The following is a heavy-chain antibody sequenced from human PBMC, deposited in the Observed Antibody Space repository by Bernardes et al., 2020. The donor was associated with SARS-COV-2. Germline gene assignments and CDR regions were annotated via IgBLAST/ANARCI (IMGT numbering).Heavy chain of an antibody. D-gene: IGHD3-3*01. J-gene: IGHJ6*02. V-gene: IGHV3-21*06. CDR2: ISIRSNYI. CDR1: GFTFSSYS. CDR3: VRGSWSDGLDV. Sequence: GGSLRLSCVASGFTFSSYSMNWVRQAPGKGLEWVSSISIRSNYIKYAHSVNGRFTIFRDNNNNSLYLQMNSLRAEDKAIYYCVRGSWSDGLDVWGQGTAVTVSS.